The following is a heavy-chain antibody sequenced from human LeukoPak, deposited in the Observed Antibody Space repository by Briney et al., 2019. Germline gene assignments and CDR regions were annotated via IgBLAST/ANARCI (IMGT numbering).Heavy chain of an antibody. CDR2: IIPILGIA. CDR3: AKDRTGIQLWSVFDY. CDR1: GGTFSSYA. V-gene: IGHV1-69*04. J-gene: IGHJ4*02. Sequence: SVKVSCKASGGTFSSYAISWVRQAPGQGLEWMGRIIPILGIANYAQKFQGRVTITADKSTSTAYMELSSLRSEDTAVYYCAKDRTGIQLWSVFDYWGQGTLVTVSS. D-gene: IGHD5-18*01.